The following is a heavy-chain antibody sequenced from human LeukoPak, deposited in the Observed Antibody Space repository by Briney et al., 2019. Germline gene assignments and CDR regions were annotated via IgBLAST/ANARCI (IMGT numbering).Heavy chain of an antibody. Sequence: GGSLRLSCAASGITFSRFWMSWVRQAPGKGLQWVANINEDGSEKHYVDSVNGRFTISRDNAENSLYLQMNSLRAEDTAVYYCASGGHLDWWGQGALVTVAS. CDR1: GITFSRFW. CDR3: ASGGHLDW. J-gene: IGHJ4*02. D-gene: IGHD3-16*01. V-gene: IGHV3-7*03. CDR2: INEDGSEK.